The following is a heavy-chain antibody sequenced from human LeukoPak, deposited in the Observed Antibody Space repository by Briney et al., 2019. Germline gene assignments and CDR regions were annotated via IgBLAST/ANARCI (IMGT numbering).Heavy chain of an antibody. J-gene: IGHJ5*02. V-gene: IGHV4-34*01. CDR2: INHSGST. D-gene: IGHD2-15*01. Sequence: SETLSLTCTVSGGSISSYYWSWIRQPPGKGLEWIGEINHSGSTNYNPSLKSRVTISVDTSKNQFSLKLSSVTAADTAVYYCARGLARCSGGSCYRGRFDPWGQGTLVTVSS. CDR1: GGSISSYY. CDR3: ARGLARCSGGSCYRGRFDP.